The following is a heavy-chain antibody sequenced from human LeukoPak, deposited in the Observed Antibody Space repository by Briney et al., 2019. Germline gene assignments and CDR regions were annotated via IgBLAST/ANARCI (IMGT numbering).Heavy chain of an antibody. Sequence: PGGSLRLSCVGSGFTFDDYGMSWARQSPGKGLEWVAGINWNGGSTGYADSVKGRFTISRDNAKNSLYLQMNSLRGEDTALYYCAISPGITGTTTGFDYWGQGALVIVSS. V-gene: IGHV3-20*04. CDR2: INWNGGST. CDR3: AISPGITGTTTGFDY. J-gene: IGHJ4*02. D-gene: IGHD1-14*01. CDR1: GFTFDDYG.